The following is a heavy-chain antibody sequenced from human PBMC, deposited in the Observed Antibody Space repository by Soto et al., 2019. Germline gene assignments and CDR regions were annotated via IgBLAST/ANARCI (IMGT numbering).Heavy chain of an antibody. J-gene: IGHJ6*03. CDR3: ARGRYDFWSGYLPLSRDLYYYYMDV. CDR2: IYYSGST. V-gene: IGHV4-31*03. Sequence: QVQLQESGPGLVKPSQTLSLTCTVSGGSISSGGYYWSWIRQHPGKGLEWIGYIYYSGSTYYNPSLKSRVTISVDTSKNQFSLKLSSVTAADTAVYYCARGRYDFWSGYLPLSRDLYYYYMDVWGKGTTVTVSS. CDR1: GGSISSGGYY. D-gene: IGHD3-3*01.